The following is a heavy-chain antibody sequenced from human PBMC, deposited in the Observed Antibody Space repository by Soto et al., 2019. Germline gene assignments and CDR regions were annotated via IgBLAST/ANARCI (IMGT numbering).Heavy chain of an antibody. CDR3: VRERGLSSFYGMDV. CDR1: GFTLTSYT. J-gene: IGHJ6*02. Sequence: EVQLVESGGGLVKPGGSLRLSCAASGFTLTSYTMNWVRQASGKGLEWVSSITSSSSHIYYADSVQGRFTISRDNAGNSLYLQMNSLRAEDSAVYYCVRERGLSSFYGMDVWGQGPTVNVSS. D-gene: IGHD3-10*01. CDR2: ITSSSSHI. V-gene: IGHV3-21*02.